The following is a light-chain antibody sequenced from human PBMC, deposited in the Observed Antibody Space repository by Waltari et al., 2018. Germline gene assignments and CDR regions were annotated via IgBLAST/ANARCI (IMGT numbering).Light chain of an antibody. Sequence: QSVLTQPPSASGTPGQRVTISCSGSSSNIGSNYVYWYQQLPGTAPKLLIYRNKQLPSGVPDRFSGSKSGTSASLAISGLRSEDEADYYCAAWDDSLSGVVFGGGTKLTVL. V-gene: IGLV1-47*01. CDR2: RNK. J-gene: IGLJ2*01. CDR3: AAWDDSLSGVV. CDR1: SSNIGSNY.